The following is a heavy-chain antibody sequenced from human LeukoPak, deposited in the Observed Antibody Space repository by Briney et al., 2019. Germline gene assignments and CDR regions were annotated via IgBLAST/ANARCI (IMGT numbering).Heavy chain of an antibody. Sequence: SETLSLTCTVSGGSISSSSYYWSWIRQPPGKGLEWIGSIYYSGSTYYNPSLKSRVTISVDTSKNQFSLKLSSVTAADTAVYYCARQGYYDSSGYLHWYFDLWGRGTLVTVSS. CDR1: GGSISSSSYY. V-gene: IGHV4-39*01. CDR3: ARQGYYDSSGYLHWYFDL. J-gene: IGHJ2*01. D-gene: IGHD3-22*01. CDR2: IYYSGST.